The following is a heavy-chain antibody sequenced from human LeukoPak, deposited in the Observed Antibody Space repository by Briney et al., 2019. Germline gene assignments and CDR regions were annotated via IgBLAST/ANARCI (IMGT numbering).Heavy chain of an antibody. CDR3: ARADFTYYYDSSGYYYGY. V-gene: IGHV3-21*01. CDR1: GFTFSSYS. CDR2: ISSSTNYV. Sequence: GGSLRLSCAASGFTFSSYSMNWVRQAPGKGLEWVSSISSSTNYVYYADSVKGRFTISRDNAKNSVYLQMNSLRAEDTAVYYCARADFTYYYDSSGYYYGYWGQGTLVTVSS. J-gene: IGHJ4*02. D-gene: IGHD3-22*01.